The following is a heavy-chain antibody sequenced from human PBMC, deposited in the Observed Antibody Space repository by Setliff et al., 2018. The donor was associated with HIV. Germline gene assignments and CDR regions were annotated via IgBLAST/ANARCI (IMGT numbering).Heavy chain of an antibody. CDR1: GYSFINYG. V-gene: IGHV1-18*01. D-gene: IGHD1-26*01. CDR3: ARHRLQGIVTAVGPRDNXXDP. Sequence: ASVKVSCKASGYSFINYGISWVRQAPGQGLEWMGWISAYNGNTDYAPRLLGRVTMTTDTSTRPAYMELRSLSSDDTAVYYCARHRLQGIVTAVGPRDNXXDPXXXGTRVTVSS. CDR2: ISAYNGNT. J-gene: IGHJ5*02.